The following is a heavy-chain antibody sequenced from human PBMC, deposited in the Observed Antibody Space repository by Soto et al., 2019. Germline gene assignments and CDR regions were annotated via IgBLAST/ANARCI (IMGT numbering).Heavy chain of an antibody. V-gene: IGHV2-5*02. CDR2: IYWDDDK. Sequence: QITLKESGPTLVKPTQTLTLTCTFSGFSLSTSGVGVGWIRQPPGKALEWLALIYWDDDKRYSPSLKSRLTITKDTSKNQVVLTMTNMDPVDTATYYCAHTSYYYDSSGPFDYWGQGTLVTVSS. D-gene: IGHD3-22*01. CDR3: AHTSYYYDSSGPFDY. CDR1: GFSLSTSGVG. J-gene: IGHJ4*02.